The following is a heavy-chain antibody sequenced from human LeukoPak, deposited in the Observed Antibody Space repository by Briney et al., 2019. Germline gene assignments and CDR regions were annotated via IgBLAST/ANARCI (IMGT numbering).Heavy chain of an antibody. CDR3: ARILDIVARGGPYYYGMDV. V-gene: IGHV1-18*01. CDR1: GYTFTSYG. D-gene: IGHD5-12*01. J-gene: IGHJ6*02. CDR2: ISAYNGNT. Sequence: ASVKVSCKASGYTFTSYGISWVRQAPGQGLEGMGWISAYNGNTNYALKLQGRVTMTTDTSTSTAYMELRSLRSDDTAVYYCARILDIVARGGPYYYGMDVWGQGTTVTVSS.